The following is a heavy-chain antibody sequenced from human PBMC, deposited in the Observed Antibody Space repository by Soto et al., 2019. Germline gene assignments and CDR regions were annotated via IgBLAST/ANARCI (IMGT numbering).Heavy chain of an antibody. CDR2: IYPGDSDT. V-gene: IGHV5-51*01. CDR3: ARGLYYYAIDV. Sequence: EALKISCKGSGYSFTSYWIGWVRQMPGKGLEWMGIIYPGDSDTRYSPSFQGQVTISADKSITTAYLQWSSLKASDSAMYYCARGLYYYAIDVWGQGTTVTVSS. CDR1: GYSFTSYW. J-gene: IGHJ6*02.